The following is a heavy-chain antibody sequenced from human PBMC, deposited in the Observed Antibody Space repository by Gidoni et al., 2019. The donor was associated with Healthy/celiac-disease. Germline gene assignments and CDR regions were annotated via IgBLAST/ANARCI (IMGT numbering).Heavy chain of an antibody. D-gene: IGHD6-19*01. CDR3: ARYYSSGIDY. Sequence: EVQLVETGGGLIQPGGSLSLSCAASGFTVSSNYMSWVRQAQGKGLEWVSVIYCGGSTYYAASVKGRFTISRDNSKNTLYLQMNSLRAEDTAVYYCARYYSSGIDYWGQGTLVTVSS. CDR1: GFTVSSNY. V-gene: IGHV3-53*02. J-gene: IGHJ4*02. CDR2: IYCGGST.